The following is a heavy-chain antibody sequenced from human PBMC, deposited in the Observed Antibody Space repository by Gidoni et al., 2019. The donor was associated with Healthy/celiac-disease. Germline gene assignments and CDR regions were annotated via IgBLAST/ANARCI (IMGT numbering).Heavy chain of an antibody. V-gene: IGHV3-30*01. Sequence: QVQLVESGGGVVQPGRSLSLSCADSGFTFRSYAMHWVRQAPGKGLGWVAGISYDGSNKYYADSVKGRFTISRDNSKNTLYLQMNSLRAEDTAVYYCARARSNSWYLSSPYYYYMDVWGKGTTVTVSS. D-gene: IGHD6-13*01. CDR2: ISYDGSNK. CDR1: GFTFRSYA. J-gene: IGHJ6*03. CDR3: ARARSNSWYLSSPYYYYMDV.